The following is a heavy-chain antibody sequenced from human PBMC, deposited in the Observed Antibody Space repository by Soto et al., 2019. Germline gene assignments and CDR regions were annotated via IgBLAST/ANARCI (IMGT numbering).Heavy chain of an antibody. Sequence: QITLKESGPTLVKPTQTLTLTCTLSGFSFSTSGMAVGWIRQPPGKAPECLALIFWDGDKRYSPSLKTRLTLTKATSENKIVLTMTNRDPVDAGTDDCACRRDVVPSGGAFDIWGRGTEVTVSS. CDR3: ACRRDVVPSGGAFDI. D-gene: IGHD2-21*01. V-gene: IGHV2-5*02. J-gene: IGHJ3*02. CDR1: GFSFSTSGMA. CDR2: IFWDGDK.